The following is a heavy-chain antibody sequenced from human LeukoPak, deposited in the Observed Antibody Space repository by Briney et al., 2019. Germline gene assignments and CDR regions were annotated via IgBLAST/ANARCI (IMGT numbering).Heavy chain of an antibody. V-gene: IGHV3-23*01. D-gene: IGHD1-26*01. J-gene: IGHJ3*02. Sequence: RGSLRLSCAASGFTFSSYAMSWVRQAPGKGLEWVSAISGSGGSTYYADSVKGRFTISRDNSKNTLYLQMNSLRAEDTAVYYCAKGRGARDAFDIWGQGTMVTVSS. CDR2: ISGSGGST. CDR3: AKGRGARDAFDI. CDR1: GFTFSSYA.